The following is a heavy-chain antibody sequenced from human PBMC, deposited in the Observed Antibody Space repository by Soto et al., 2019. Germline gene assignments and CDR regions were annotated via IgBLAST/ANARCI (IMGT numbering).Heavy chain of an antibody. CDR2: IHNRGST. CDR1: GGSITSSSYY. Sequence: SETLSLTCTVSGGSITSSSYYCAWIRQPPRKGLERSGSIHNRGSTYNKTSIKRRVNKSVDTSQNQFSTKLRYVTAADTAVYYCATQEVGGTYVYTFDPWGQGTLVTVS. CDR3: ATQEVGGTYVYTFDP. J-gene: IGHJ5*02. V-gene: IGHV4-39*01. D-gene: IGHD1-26*01.